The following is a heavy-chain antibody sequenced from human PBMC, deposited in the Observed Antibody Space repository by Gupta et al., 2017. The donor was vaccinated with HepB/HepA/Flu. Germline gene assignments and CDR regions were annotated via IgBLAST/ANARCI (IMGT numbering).Heavy chain of an antibody. J-gene: IGHJ5*02. D-gene: IGHD1-26*01. Sequence: EVQVVESGGGLVKPGGSLRLSCAASGFTLSSYSMSWARKAPGKGLEWVSSMSRSMSYIYYADSVKGRVTISRDNAKNSLYLQMNSLTAEDTAVYYCERAQGREDWFDPWGQGTLVTVSA. CDR1: GFTLSSYS. CDR3: ERAQGREDWFDP. CDR2: MSRSMSYI. V-gene: IGHV3-21*01.